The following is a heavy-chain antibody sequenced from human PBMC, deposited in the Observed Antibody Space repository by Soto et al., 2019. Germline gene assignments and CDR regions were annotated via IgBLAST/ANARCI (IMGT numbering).Heavy chain of an antibody. D-gene: IGHD3-3*01. CDR2: IYYSGRT. CDR3: VRSVILSGGSYKGLIRLHYFDT. J-gene: IGHJ4*02. V-gene: IGHV4-59*12. CDR1: GGSISSYY. Sequence: SETLSLTCTVSGGSISSYYWSWIRQPPGKGLEWIGYIYYSGRTNYNPSLKSRVTISVDTSKNQFSLKLSSVTAADTAIYYCVRSVILSGGSYKGLIRLHYFDTWGPGTLVTVSS.